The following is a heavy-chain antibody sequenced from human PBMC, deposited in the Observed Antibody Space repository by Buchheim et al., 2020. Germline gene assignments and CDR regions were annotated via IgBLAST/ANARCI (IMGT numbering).Heavy chain of an antibody. J-gene: IGHJ2*01. D-gene: IGHD6-19*01. CDR1: GFTFSSYG. V-gene: IGHV3-33*01. CDR3: ARGRAVAAPYWYFDL. CDR2: IWYDGSNK. Sequence: QVQLVESGGGVVQPGRSLRLSCAASGFTFSSYGMHWVRQAPGKGLEWVAVIWYDGSNKYYADSVKGRFTISRDNSKNTLYLQMNSLRAEDTAVYYCARGRAVAAPYWYFDLWGRGTL.